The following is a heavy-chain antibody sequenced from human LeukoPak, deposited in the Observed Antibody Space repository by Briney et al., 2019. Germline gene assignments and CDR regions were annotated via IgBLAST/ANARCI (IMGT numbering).Heavy chain of an antibody. D-gene: IGHD6-19*01. V-gene: IGHV3-23*01. CDR1: GFTFKEYG. Sequence: GGSLRLSCAASGFTFKEYGMSWVRLAPGKGLEWVSTINENARNTHYADSVQGRFTISRDNSKNTLLLQMNSLRVDDTALYYCTKGDGGWYPIDYWGQGTLVIVSS. CDR3: TKGDGGWYPIDY. J-gene: IGHJ4*02. CDR2: INENARNT.